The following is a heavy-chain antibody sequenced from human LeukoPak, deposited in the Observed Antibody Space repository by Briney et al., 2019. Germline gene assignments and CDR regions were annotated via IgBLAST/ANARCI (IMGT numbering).Heavy chain of an antibody. D-gene: IGHD3-10*01. CDR1: GFTFSNYG. J-gene: IGHJ3*02. Sequence: GGSLRLSCAASGFTFSNYGMYWVRQAPGKGLEWVVVISYDGSNKYYADSVKGRFTISRDNSKNTLYLQMNSLRAEDTAVYYCANGYYYGSGSYYKEAFDIWGQGTMVTVSS. CDR2: ISYDGSNK. V-gene: IGHV3-30*18. CDR3: ANGYYYGSGSYYKEAFDI.